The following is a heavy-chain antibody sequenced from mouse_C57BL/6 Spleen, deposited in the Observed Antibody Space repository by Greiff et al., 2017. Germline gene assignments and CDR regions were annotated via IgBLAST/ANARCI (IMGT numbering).Heavy chain of an antibody. D-gene: IGHD4-1*01. CDR1: GYTFTDYN. Sequence: EVKLVESGPELVKPGASVKIPCKASGYTFTDYNMDWVKQSHGKSLEWIGDINPNNGGTIYNQKFKGKATLTVDKSSSTAYMELRSLTSEDTAVYYCARRLGRRGYYFDYWGQGTTLTVSS. V-gene: IGHV1-18*01. J-gene: IGHJ2*01. CDR3: ARRLGRRGYYFDY. CDR2: INPNNGGT.